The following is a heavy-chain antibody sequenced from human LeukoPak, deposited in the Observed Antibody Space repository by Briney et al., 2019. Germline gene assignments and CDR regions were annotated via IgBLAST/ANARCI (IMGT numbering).Heavy chain of an antibody. CDR2: VSASGGST. Sequence: GGSLRLSCAASGFTLSSYAMSWVRQAPGKGLEWVSAVSASGGSTYYADSVKGRFTISRDNSKNTLHLQMNSLRAEDTAVYHCAKEPRGYCSSSSCPNWLDPWGQGTLVTVSS. V-gene: IGHV3-23*01. CDR3: AKEPRGYCSSSSCPNWLDP. CDR1: GFTLSSYA. D-gene: IGHD2-2*01. J-gene: IGHJ5*02.